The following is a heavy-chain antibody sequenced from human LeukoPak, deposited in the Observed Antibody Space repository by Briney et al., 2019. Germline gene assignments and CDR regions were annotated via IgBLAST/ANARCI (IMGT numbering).Heavy chain of an antibody. J-gene: IGHJ4*02. CDR2: ISSSSSYI. Sequence: PGGSLRLSCAASGFTFSSYSMNWVRQAPGKGLESVSSISSSSSYIYYADSVKGRFTISRDNAKNSLYLQMNSLRAEDTAVYYCARDQNNWNEKDYWGQGTLVTVSS. CDR1: GFTFSSYS. V-gene: IGHV3-21*01. D-gene: IGHD1-1*01. CDR3: ARDQNNWNEKDY.